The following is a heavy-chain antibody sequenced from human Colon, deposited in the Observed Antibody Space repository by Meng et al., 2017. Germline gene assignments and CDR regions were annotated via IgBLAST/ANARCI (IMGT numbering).Heavy chain of an antibody. Sequence: GEYLKISCAASGFTFGTYEMNWVRQAPGKGLEWVSYISSGSTKYYADSVKGRFTISRDNAKKSLYLEMISLRAEDTAAYYCARVYSSTTGKGMDVWGQGTTVTVSS. CDR1: GFTFGTYE. CDR2: ISSGSTK. V-gene: IGHV3-48*03. CDR3: ARVYSSTTGKGMDV. D-gene: IGHD1-1*01. J-gene: IGHJ6*02.